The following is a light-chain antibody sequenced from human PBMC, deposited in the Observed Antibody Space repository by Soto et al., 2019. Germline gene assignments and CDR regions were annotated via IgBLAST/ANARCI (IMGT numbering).Light chain of an antibody. J-gene: IGLJ1*01. CDR3: AAWDASLNGYV. CDR2: NSY. V-gene: IGLV1-44*01. Sequence: QSVLTQPPSASGNPGQRVTISCSGTSSNIGSKTVNWYQQLPGTVPKLLIYNSYQRPSGVPDRFSGSKSGTSASLAISGLQSEEEADYYCAAWDASLNGYVFGTGTKLTVL. CDR1: SSNIGSKT.